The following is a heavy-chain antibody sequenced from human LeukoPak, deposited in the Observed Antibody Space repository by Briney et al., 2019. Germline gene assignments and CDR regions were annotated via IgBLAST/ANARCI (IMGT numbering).Heavy chain of an antibody. Sequence: SETLSLTCTVSGGSISSSSYYWGWIRQPPGKGLEWIGYIYYSGSTNYNPSLKSRVTISVDTSKNQFSLKLSSVTAADTAVYYCARGRGDRYSSSWYRREYFQHWGQGTLVTVSS. D-gene: IGHD6-13*01. CDR2: IYYSGST. CDR3: ARGRGDRYSSSWYRREYFQH. V-gene: IGHV4-61*05. CDR1: GGSISSSSYY. J-gene: IGHJ1*01.